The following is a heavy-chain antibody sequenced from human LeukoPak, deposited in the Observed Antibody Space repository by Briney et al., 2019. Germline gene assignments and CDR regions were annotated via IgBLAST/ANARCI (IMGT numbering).Heavy chain of an antibody. Sequence: SETLSLTCSVSGDSIGRSDSYWDWIRQPPGKGLQWIGTIYYSGRTYYSPSLKSRVTMSVDTSNNQFSLNLRSVTAADTAVYYCARRRYYDGSGYLEWGQGTLLSVSS. CDR1: GDSIGRSDSY. V-gene: IGHV4-39*01. CDR2: IYYSGRT. D-gene: IGHD3-22*01. J-gene: IGHJ1*01. CDR3: ARRRYYDGSGYLE.